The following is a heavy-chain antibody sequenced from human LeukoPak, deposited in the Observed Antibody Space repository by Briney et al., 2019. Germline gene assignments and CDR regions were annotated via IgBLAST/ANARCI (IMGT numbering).Heavy chain of an antibody. CDR1: GFTVSSNY. CDR2: INRDGGAQ. D-gene: IGHD1-26*01. V-gene: IGHV3-7*01. J-gene: IGHJ3*02. Sequence: PGGSLRLSCVASGFTVSSNYMSWVRQAPGKGLEWMANINRDGGAQNYVDSVKGRFTISRDNAKSSLFLQMNNLRAEDTALYYCARDGIPTYAFDIWGQGTMVTVSP. CDR3: ARDGIPTYAFDI.